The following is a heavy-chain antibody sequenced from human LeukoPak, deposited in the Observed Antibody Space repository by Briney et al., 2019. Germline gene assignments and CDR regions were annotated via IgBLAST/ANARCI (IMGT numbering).Heavy chain of an antibody. V-gene: IGHV1-8*01. J-gene: IGHJ4*02. CDR2: MSPNSGNT. Sequence: ASVKVSCKASGYTFISYDINWVRQATGQGLEWMGWMSPNSGNTGYAQKFQGRITMTKSTSISTAYMELSDLESEDTAVYYCARTPPDYGIDYWGQGALVTVSS. CDR1: GYTFISYD. CDR3: ARTPPDYGIDY. D-gene: IGHD4-17*01.